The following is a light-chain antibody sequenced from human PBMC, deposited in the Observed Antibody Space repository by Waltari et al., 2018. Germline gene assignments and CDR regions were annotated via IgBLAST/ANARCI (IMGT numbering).Light chain of an antibody. CDR1: RSFNDN. CDR3: QQYNNWPPLT. V-gene: IGKV3-15*01. J-gene: IGKJ4*01. CDR2: GAS. Sequence: EVVMTQSPATLSLSPGETATLPCRASRSFNDNLAWYQQKRGQAPRLLIYGASTRASGIPVRFSGLGSGTEFTLTISSLLPEDFAVYYCQQYNNWPPLTFGEGTIVEMK.